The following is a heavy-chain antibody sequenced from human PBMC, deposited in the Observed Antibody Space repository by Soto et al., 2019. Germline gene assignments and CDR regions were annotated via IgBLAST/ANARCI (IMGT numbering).Heavy chain of an antibody. CDR2: SNPATGKP. J-gene: IGHJ4*02. CDR1: GYSYTTYS. V-gene: IGHV1-3*01. D-gene: IGHD5-18*01. CDR3: AREYSTGRTPNYYFDF. Sequence: QVHLVQSGAEVRNPGASVKVSCKTSGYSYTTYSIHWVRQAPAHRLEWMGWSNPATGKPRYSERLQGRPTLAGDTSATTVLMELSSLTSEDTAVYYCAREYSTGRTPNYYFDFWGQGTLVTVSS.